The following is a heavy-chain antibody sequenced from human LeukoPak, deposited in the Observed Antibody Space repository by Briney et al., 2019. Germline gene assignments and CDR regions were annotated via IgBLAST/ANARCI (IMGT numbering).Heavy chain of an antibody. CDR2: IYYSGST. J-gene: IGHJ5*02. V-gene: IGHV4-61*01. D-gene: IGHD2-21*01. CDR1: GGSVSTESYY. CDR3: ARGGAYGYWFDP. Sequence: SETLSLTCTVSGGSVSTESYYWSWNRQPPGKGLEWIAYIYYSGSTNYNPSLKSRVTMSVDTSKNQFSLKLSSVTAADTAVYYCARGGAYGYWFDPWGQGTLVTVSS.